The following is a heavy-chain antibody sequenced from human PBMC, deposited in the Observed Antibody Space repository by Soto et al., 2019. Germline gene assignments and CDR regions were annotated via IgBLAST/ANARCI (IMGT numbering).Heavy chain of an antibody. Sequence: SVKVCCKASGGTFSSYAISWVRQAPGQGLEWMGGIIPIFGTANYAQKFQGRVTITADESTSTAYMELSSLRSEDTAVYYCARMGADEGWFDPWGQGTLVTVSS. D-gene: IGHD1-26*01. V-gene: IGHV1-69*13. J-gene: IGHJ5*02. CDR2: IIPIFGTA. CDR1: GGTFSSYA. CDR3: ARMGADEGWFDP.